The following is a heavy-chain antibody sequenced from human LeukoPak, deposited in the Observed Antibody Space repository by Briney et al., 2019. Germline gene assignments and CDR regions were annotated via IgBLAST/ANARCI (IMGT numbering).Heavy chain of an antibody. J-gene: IGHJ4*01. CDR1: GYTFTSYY. Sequence: ASVKVPCKTSGYTFTSYYIHWVRQAPGQGLEYMGWINPDNGGTNYGQNFLGRVIMTRDTSISTAYMELSSLTSDDTAVYYCARSPSGQLDYWGRGTLVSVSS. CDR2: INPDNGGT. D-gene: IGHD1-1*01. V-gene: IGHV1-2*02. CDR3: ARSPSGQLDY.